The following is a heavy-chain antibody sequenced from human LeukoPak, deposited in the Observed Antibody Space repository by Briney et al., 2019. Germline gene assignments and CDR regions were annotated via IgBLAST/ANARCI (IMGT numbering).Heavy chain of an antibody. V-gene: IGHV4-31*03. Sequence: PSETLSLTCTVSGDSISSGGYYWSWIRQHPGKGLEWIGYIYYSGSTDYNPSLKGRVTISIDTSKNQFSLKLSSVTAADTAVYYCARDGAYYDSSGYHYYFDYWGQGTLVTVSS. CDR3: ARDGAYYDSSGYHYYFDY. CDR1: GDSISSGGYY. CDR2: IYYSGST. J-gene: IGHJ4*02. D-gene: IGHD3-22*01.